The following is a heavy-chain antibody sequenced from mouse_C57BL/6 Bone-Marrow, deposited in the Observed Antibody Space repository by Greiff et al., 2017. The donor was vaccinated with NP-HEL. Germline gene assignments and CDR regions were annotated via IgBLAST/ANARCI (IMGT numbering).Heavy chain of an antibody. D-gene: IGHD1-1*01. V-gene: IGHV3-6*01. Sequence: EVKLLESGPGLVKPSQSLSLTCSVTGYSITSGYYWNWIRQFPGNKLEWMGYISYDGSNNYNPSLKNRISITRDTSKNQFFLKLNSLTTEDTATYYCARFYDYGSRQDYAMDYWGQGTSVTVSS. CDR1: GYSITSGYY. J-gene: IGHJ4*01. CDR3: ARFYDYGSRQDYAMDY. CDR2: ISYDGSN.